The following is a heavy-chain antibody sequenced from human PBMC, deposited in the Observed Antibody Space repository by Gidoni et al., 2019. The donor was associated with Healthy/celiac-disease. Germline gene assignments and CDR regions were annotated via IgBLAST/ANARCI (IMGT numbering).Heavy chain of an antibody. J-gene: IGHJ6*03. Sequence: QVQPVQSGAEVKKPGASVKVSCKASGYTCTSYGISWVPQAPGQGLEWMGWISAYNGNTNYAQKLQGRGTMTTDTSTSTAYMELRSLRSDDTAVYYCARWYCSSTSCYSYYMDVWGKGTTVTVSS. V-gene: IGHV1-18*01. CDR3: ARWYCSSTSCYSYYMDV. D-gene: IGHD2-2*01. CDR1: GYTCTSYG. CDR2: ISAYNGNT.